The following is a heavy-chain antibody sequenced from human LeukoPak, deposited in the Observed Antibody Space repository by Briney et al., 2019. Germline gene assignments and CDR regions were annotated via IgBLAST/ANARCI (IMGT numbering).Heavy chain of an antibody. CDR2: FDPEDGET. CDR1: GYTLTELS. J-gene: IGHJ4*02. Sequence: ASVKVSCKVSGYTLTELSMHWVRQAPGKRLEWMGGFDPEDGETIYAQKFQGRVTMTEDTSTDTAYMELSSLRSEDTAVYYCATARYSWNGVYYFDYWGQGTLVTVSS. CDR3: ATARYSWNGVYYFDY. D-gene: IGHD1-1*01. V-gene: IGHV1-24*01.